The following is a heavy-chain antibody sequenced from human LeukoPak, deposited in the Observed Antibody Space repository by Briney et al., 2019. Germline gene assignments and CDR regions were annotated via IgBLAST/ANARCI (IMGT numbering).Heavy chain of an antibody. D-gene: IGHD4-23*01. J-gene: IGHJ4*02. V-gene: IGHV4-59*01. CDR2: IYYSGST. CDR3: ARVGGYGGNPPSYYFDY. CDR1: GGSISSYY. Sequence: SETLSLTCTVSGGSISSYYWSWIRQPPGKGLGWIGYIYYSGSTNYNPSLKSRVTISVDTSKDQFSLKLSSVTAADTAVYYCARVGGYGGNPPSYYFDYWGQGTLVTVSS.